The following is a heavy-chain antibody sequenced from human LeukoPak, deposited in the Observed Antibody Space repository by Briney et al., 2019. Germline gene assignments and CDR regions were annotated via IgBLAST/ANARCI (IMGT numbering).Heavy chain of an antibody. D-gene: IGHD4-23*01. Sequence: PSETLSLTCTVSGGSISSGDYYWSWIRQPPGKGLEWIGYIYYSGSTYYNPSLKSRGTISVDTSKNQFSLKLSSVTAADTAVYYCAGEGYYGGNYGYWGQGTLVTVSS. CDR1: GGSISSGDYY. CDR3: AGEGYYGGNYGY. CDR2: IYYSGST. J-gene: IGHJ4*02. V-gene: IGHV4-30-4*08.